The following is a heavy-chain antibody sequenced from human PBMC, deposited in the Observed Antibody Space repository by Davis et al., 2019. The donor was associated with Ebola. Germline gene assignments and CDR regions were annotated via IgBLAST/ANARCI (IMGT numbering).Heavy chain of an antibody. CDR3: ARGGSSSWYGYYYGMDV. D-gene: IGHD6-13*01. Sequence: SVTVSCKASGYTFTSYYMHWVRQAPAQGLDWMGIINPSGCSTSYAQKFQGRVTMTRDTSTSTVYMELSRLRSDDTAVYYCARGGSSSWYGYYYGMDVWGQGTTVTVSS. CDR2: INPSGCST. J-gene: IGHJ6*02. V-gene: IGHV1-46*01. CDR1: GYTFTSYY.